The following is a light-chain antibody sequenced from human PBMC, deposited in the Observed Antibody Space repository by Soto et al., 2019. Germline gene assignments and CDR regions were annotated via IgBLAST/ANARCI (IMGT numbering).Light chain of an antibody. Sequence: DIQITQSPSSLSASVGDRVTITCRASQSISSYLNWYQQKPGKTPNLLIYDASSLQSGVPSRFSGSGAGTDFTLTISTLHPEDFATYSCQQSLATPPTFGQGTKVDIK. CDR3: QQSLATPPT. CDR1: QSISSY. V-gene: IGKV1-39*01. CDR2: DAS. J-gene: IGKJ1*01.